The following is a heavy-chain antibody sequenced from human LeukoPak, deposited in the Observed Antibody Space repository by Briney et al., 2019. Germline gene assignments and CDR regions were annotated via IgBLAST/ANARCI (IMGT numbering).Heavy chain of an antibody. J-gene: IGHJ4*02. V-gene: IGHV3-74*01. Sequence: PGGSLRLSCSVSGXTFSSYWMHWVRQAPGKGLVWVSRINSDGSTTNYADSVKGRFTISRDNAKNTLYLQMDSLRAEDTAVYYCASDLYLGYWGQGTLVTVSS. CDR3: ASDLYLGY. CDR2: INSDGSTT. CDR1: GXTFSSYW.